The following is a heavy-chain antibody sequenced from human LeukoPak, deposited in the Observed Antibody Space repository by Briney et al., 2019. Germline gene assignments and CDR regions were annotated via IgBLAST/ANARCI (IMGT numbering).Heavy chain of an antibody. D-gene: IGHD3-3*01. Sequence: GGSLRLSCAASGFTFSDYYMSWIRQAPGKGLEWVSYISSSGSSIYYADSVKGRFTISRDSAKNSLYLQMNSLRAEDTAVYYCARGSERFWEFFDYWGQGALVTVSS. CDR1: GFTFSDYY. J-gene: IGHJ4*02. CDR3: ARGSERFWEFFDY. V-gene: IGHV3-11*01. CDR2: ISSSGSSI.